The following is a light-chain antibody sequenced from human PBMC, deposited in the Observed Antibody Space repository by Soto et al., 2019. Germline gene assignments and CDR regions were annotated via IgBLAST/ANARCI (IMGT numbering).Light chain of an antibody. CDR2: GAT. V-gene: IGKV1-12*01. J-gene: IGKJ3*01. CDR1: QDVRNW. CDR3: QQVADFPLT. Sequence: IQMTQSPSTVSASVGDRVTITCRASQDVRNWIAWYQQRPGKAPKYLIHGATTLESGVPSRFSDSGSGTDFTLTISNVQPEDFAAYYCQQVADFPLTFGPGTKVNIK.